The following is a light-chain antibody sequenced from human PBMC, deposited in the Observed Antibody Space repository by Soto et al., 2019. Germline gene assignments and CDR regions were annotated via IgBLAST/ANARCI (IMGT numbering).Light chain of an antibody. CDR1: QSIGSW. CDR3: QQYNSYSWT. J-gene: IGKJ1*01. V-gene: IGKV1-5*01. Sequence: DLQMTQSPSTLSASVGDRVTITCRASQSIGSWLAWYQQKPGKAPKLLIYDASTLESGVPSRFSGSGSGTEFTLTISSLQPDDFATYYCQQYNSYSWTFGQGPKVEIK. CDR2: DAS.